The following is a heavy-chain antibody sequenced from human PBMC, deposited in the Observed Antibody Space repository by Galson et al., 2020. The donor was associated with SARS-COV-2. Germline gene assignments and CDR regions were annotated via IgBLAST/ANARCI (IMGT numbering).Heavy chain of an antibody. J-gene: IGHJ3*01. V-gene: IGHV3-30*03. D-gene: IGHD6-13*01. Sequence: GESLKISCAASGFTFSNFVMHWVRQAPGKGLEWVAVISTDGNNKYDSDSVKGRFTISRDNSNNTLYLQMNSLRPEDTAVYCCARAGYSSTWTLGDAFDVWGQGTLVTVSS. CDR3: ARAGYSSTWTLGDAFDV. CDR2: ISTDGNNK. CDR1: GFTFSNFV.